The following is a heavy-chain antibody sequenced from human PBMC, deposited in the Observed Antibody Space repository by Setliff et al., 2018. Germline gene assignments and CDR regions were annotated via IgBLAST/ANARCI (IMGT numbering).Heavy chain of an antibody. Sequence: ASVKVSCKASGGTFSSYAISWVRQAPGQGLEWMGGIIPIFGTANYAQKFQGRVTITEDTSTNTAYMELSSLRSEDTAMYFCATRGFCSGGICYNWFDPWGQGTLVTVSS. CDR2: IIPIFGTA. J-gene: IGHJ5*02. CDR1: GGTFSSYA. V-gene: IGHV1-69*06. CDR3: ATRGFCSGGICYNWFDP. D-gene: IGHD2-15*01.